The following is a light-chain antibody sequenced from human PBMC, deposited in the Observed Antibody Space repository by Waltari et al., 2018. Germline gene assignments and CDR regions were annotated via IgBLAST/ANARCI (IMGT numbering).Light chain of an antibody. V-gene: IGKV3-20*01. CDR1: QSIGKY. J-gene: IGKJ1*01. CDR2: ASS. CDR3: QKNEALPAT. Sequence: EIVLTQSPATLSLYPGERATLSCRASQSIGKYLIWYQQKPGQAPRLLIYASSIRATGIPDRFSGSWSGTDCSLTISSLEPEDFAVYYCQKNEALPATFGQGTKVEIK.